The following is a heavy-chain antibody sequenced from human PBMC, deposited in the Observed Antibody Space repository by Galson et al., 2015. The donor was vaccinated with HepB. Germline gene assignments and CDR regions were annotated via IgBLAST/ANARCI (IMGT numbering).Heavy chain of an antibody. Sequence: LRLSCAASGFSFSSYEMNWVRQAPGKGLEWVSSIKSSGSSGNYADSVKGRFTISSDNAKGSLYLQLNNLRAEDTAIYYCAREWELTHDAFDIWGQGTMVTVSA. D-gene: IGHD1-26*01. CDR1: GFSFSSYE. CDR3: AREWELTHDAFDI. J-gene: IGHJ3*02. CDR2: IKSSGSSG. V-gene: IGHV3-48*03.